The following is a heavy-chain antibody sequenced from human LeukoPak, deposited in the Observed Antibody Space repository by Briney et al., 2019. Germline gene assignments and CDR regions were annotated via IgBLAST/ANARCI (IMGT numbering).Heavy chain of an antibody. V-gene: IGHV3-30*02. CDR1: GFTLSSYG. Sequence: PGGSLRLSCAASGFTLSSYGMHWVRQAPGKGLEWVAFIRYDGSNKYYADSVKGRFTISRDNSKNTLYLQMNSLRAEDTAVYYCAKDRQYQLLSFPDYWGQGTLVTVSS. D-gene: IGHD2-2*01. CDR3: AKDRQYQLLSFPDY. CDR2: IRYDGSNK. J-gene: IGHJ4*02.